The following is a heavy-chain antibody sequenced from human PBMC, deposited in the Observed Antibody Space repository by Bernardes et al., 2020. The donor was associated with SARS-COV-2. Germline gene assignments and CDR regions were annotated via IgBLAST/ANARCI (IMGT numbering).Heavy chain of an antibody. J-gene: IGHJ4*02. D-gene: IGHD2-15*01. Sequence: GGVLRPPRVAPGFTLSSYGMHWVRPAPGQGLGGGGVISYDGSKKKYADSVKGRFTISRDNSKNTLYLQMNSLRAEDTAVYYCAKDFLIGYCSGGSCRDYFDYWGQGTLVTVSS. CDR2: ISYDGSKK. CDR3: AKDFLIGYCSGGSCRDYFDY. V-gene: IGHV3-30*18. CDR1: GFTLSSYG.